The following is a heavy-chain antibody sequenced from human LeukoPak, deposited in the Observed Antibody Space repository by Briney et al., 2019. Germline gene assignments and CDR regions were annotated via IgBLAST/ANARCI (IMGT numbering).Heavy chain of an antibody. CDR2: INPNSGGT. Sequence: GASVKVSCNSSGYTFTGYYTHWVRQAPGQGLEWMGWINPNSGGTHYAQKFQGRVTMTRDTSINTAYMELSRLRSDDTAIYYCARGSSIVTSTIDWFDPWGQGALVAVSS. J-gene: IGHJ5*02. D-gene: IGHD6-6*01. CDR3: ARGSSIVTSTIDWFDP. CDR1: GYTFTGYY. V-gene: IGHV1-2*02.